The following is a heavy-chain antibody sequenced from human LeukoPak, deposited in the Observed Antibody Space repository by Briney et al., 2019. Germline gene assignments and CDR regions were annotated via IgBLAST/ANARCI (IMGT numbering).Heavy chain of an antibody. D-gene: IGHD2-21*02. Sequence: SSETLSLTCTVSGGSLGDNKNYWAWIRQPPGKGLEWIGSMFEDGTAFYSPSLKPRVTISVDTSMNQFSLRLKSATAADTAIYYRAKHTLMTSIATYNWLDPWGQGSLVTVSS. CDR3: AKHTLMTSIATYNWLDP. CDR1: GGSLGDNKNY. CDR2: MFEDGTA. V-gene: IGHV4-39*01. J-gene: IGHJ5*02.